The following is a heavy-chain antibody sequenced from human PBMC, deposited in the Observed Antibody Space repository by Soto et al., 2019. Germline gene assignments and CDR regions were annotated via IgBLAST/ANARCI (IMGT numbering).Heavy chain of an antibody. Sequence: QVQLQESGPGLVKPSGTLSLTCAVSSGTISSSNWWTWVRQPPGKGLEWIGEINQSGSPNYNPSLRSRVPISVDTSMSELFLKLSSVTAAARDIYDCAGLGMVAAHREFDPWGQGTPVTVSS. J-gene: IGHJ5*02. CDR3: AGLGMVAAHREFDP. D-gene: IGHD2-15*01. V-gene: IGHV4-4*02. CDR2: INQSGSP. CDR1: SGTISSSNW.